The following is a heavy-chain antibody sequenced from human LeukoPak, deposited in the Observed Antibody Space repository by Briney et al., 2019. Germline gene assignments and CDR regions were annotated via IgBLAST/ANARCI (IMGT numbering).Heavy chain of an antibody. CDR3: ARGYASTSQLDP. V-gene: IGHV3-30*03. CDR1: GFTFSSYA. Sequence: PGRSLRLSCVASGFTFSSYAMHWVRQAPGKGLEWVADISFDGSNKYYADSVKGRFTISRDNSKNTLYLQVSAEDTAIYYCARGYASTSQLDPWGQGTLVTVSS. D-gene: IGHD6-13*01. CDR2: ISFDGSNK. J-gene: IGHJ5*02.